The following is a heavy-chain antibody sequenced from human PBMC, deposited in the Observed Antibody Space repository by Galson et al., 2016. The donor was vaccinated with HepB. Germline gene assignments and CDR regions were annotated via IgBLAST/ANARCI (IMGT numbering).Heavy chain of an antibody. Sequence: SLRLSCAASGFNFRNFAMHWLRQAPGKGLEWVAMISYDGNNYYFADSVRGRFTISRDNSKNTLDLQMSSLRAEDTAVYYCANLNYNILTRNWGKGTLVIVSS. V-gene: IGHV3-30*18. D-gene: IGHD3-9*01. CDR2: ISYDGNNY. J-gene: IGHJ4*02. CDR1: GFNFRNFA. CDR3: ANLNYNILTRN.